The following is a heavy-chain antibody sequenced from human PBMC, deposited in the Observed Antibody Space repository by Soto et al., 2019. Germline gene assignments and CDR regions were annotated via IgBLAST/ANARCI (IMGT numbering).Heavy chain of an antibody. CDR1: GGSISSSNFY. CDR3: ARVPSP. Sequence: PSETLSLTCSVSGGSISSSNFYWGWIRQPPGKGLEWIGSIYYSGSTYYNTSLKTRVTISVDTSKNQFSMNLSSVTAADTAVYYCARVPSPWGQGTLVTVSS. J-gene: IGHJ5*02. V-gene: IGHV4-39*07. CDR2: IYYSGST.